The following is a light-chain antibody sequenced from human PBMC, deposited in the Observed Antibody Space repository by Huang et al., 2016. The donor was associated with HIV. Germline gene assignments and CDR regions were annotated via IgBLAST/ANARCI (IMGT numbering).Light chain of an antibody. CDR3: QQTYSTPWT. CDR2: DAS. V-gene: IGKV1-39*01. J-gene: IGKJ1*01. CDR1: QTISDD. Sequence: DIQMTQSPSSLSASIGDRVTITCRASQTISDDLTWYQQKPGKAPKVLIYDASRLQSGVPSRFSGSGSGTDFTLTISSLQPEDFATYSCQQTYSTPWTFGQGTKVEIK.